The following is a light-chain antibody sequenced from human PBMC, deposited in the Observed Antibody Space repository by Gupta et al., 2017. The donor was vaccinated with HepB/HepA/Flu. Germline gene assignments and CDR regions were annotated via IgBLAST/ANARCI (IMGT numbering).Light chain of an antibody. CDR2: WAS. V-gene: IGKV4-1*01. Sequence: DIVMTQSPDSLAVSLGERATINCKSSQSVLYSSNNKNYLAWYQQKPGQPPKLLIYWASTRESGVPDRFSGSGSGTDFTLTISILHAEDVAVYYCQQDDSTALTFGGGTKVEIK. J-gene: IGKJ4*01. CDR3: QQDDSTALT. CDR1: QSVLYSSNNKNY.